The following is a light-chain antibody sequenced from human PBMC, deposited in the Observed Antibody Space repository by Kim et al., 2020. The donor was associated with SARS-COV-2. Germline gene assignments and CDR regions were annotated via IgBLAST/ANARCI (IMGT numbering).Light chain of an antibody. V-gene: IGKV3-11*01. CDR1: QSVSSY. CDR3: QQRSNWPT. CDR2: DAS. Sequence: LSLSPGERATVSCRASQSVSSYLAWYQQKPGEAPRLLIYDASNRATGIPARFSGSGSGTDFTLTISSLEPEDFAVYYCQQRSNWPTFGQGTKLEI. J-gene: IGKJ2*01.